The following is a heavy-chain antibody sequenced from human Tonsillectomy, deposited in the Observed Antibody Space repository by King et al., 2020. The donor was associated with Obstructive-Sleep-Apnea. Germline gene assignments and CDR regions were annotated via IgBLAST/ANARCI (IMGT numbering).Heavy chain of an antibody. CDR2: IYYSGST. V-gene: IGHV4-39*07. D-gene: IGHD2-2*03. CDR3: ARWMDIVVVPAAKHYYGMDV. J-gene: IGHJ6*02. Sequence: QLQESGPGLVKPSETLSLTCTVSGGSISSSSYYWGWIRQPPGKGLDWIGSIYYSGSTYYNPSPKSGVTISLDTSKNQFSLKLSSVTAADTAVYYCARWMDIVVVPAAKHYYGMDVWGQGTTVTVSS. CDR1: GGSISSSSYY.